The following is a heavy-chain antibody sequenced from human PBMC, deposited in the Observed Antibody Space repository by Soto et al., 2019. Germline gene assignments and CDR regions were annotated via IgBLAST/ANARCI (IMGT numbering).Heavy chain of an antibody. CDR1: GFTFSSYE. V-gene: IGHV3-48*03. J-gene: IGHJ3*02. CDR3: ASTPTQYCGGDCYPVGAFDI. CDR2: ISSSGSTI. Sequence: EVQLVESGGGLVQPGGSLRLSCAASGFTFSSYEMNWVRQAPGKGLEWVSYISSSGSTIYYADSVKGRFTISRDNAKNSLYLQMNSLRAEDTAVYYCASTPTQYCGGDCYPVGAFDIWGQGTMVTVSS. D-gene: IGHD2-21*02.